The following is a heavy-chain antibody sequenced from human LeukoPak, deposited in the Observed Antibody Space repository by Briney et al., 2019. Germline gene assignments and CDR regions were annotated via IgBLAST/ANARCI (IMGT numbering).Heavy chain of an antibody. Sequence: SETLSLTCTVSGGSISSYYWSWIRQPPGKGLEWIGYIYYSGSTYYNPSLKSRVTISVDTSKNQFSLKLSSVTAADTAVYYCARDSSSWYGGAFDIWGQGTMVTVSS. V-gene: IGHV4-59*01. CDR3: ARDSSSWYGGAFDI. CDR1: GGSISSYY. D-gene: IGHD6-13*01. CDR2: IYYSGST. J-gene: IGHJ3*02.